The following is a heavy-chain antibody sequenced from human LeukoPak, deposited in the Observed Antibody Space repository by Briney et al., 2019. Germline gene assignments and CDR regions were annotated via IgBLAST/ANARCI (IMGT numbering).Heavy chain of an antibody. CDR1: GFTFSSYS. CDR3: ARGPTYGDYLDY. CDR2: ISSSSSYI. D-gene: IGHD4-17*01. Sequence: NPGGSLRLSCAASGFTFSSYSMNWVRQAPGKGLEWVSSISSSSSYIYYADSVKGRSTISRDNAKNSLYLQMNSLRAEDTAVYYCARGPTYGDYLDYWGQGTLVTVSS. V-gene: IGHV3-21*01. J-gene: IGHJ4*02.